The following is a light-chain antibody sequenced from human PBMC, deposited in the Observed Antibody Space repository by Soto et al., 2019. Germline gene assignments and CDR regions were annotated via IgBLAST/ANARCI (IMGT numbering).Light chain of an antibody. Sequence: DIQMTQSPSTLSASVGDRVTITCRASQSINAWLAWFQQKPGKAPKLLIYKASTSESGVPSRFSGSGSGTEFTLTITNLQPDDCATYYCLQYDTYRSIGQGTKVEIK. J-gene: IGKJ1*01. V-gene: IGKV1-5*03. CDR2: KAS. CDR3: LQYDTYRS. CDR1: QSINAW.